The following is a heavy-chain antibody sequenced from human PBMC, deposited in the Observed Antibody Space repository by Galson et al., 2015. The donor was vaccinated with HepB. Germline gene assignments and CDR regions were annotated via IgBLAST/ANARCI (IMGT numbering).Heavy chain of an antibody. Sequence: SVKVSCKVSGYTLTELSMHWVRQAPGKGLEWMGGFDPEDGETIYAQKFQGRVTMTEDTSTDTAYMELSSLRSEDTAVYYCATNIPTVTTQNWYFDLWGRGTLVTVSS. CDR1: GYTLTELS. V-gene: IGHV1-24*01. J-gene: IGHJ2*01. CDR2: FDPEDGET. CDR3: ATNIPTVTTQNWYFDL. D-gene: IGHD4-17*01.